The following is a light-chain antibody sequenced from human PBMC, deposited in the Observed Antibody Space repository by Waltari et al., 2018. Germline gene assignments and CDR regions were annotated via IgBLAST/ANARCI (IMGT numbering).Light chain of an antibody. CDR3: QVWDSSSAHVV. Sequence: SYVLTQPPSVSVAPGKTARITCGGNNIGRKSVHRFHQKPGQPPVMVIYDDSDRPSGIPERFSGSNSGNTANLTISRVEAGDEADYYCQVWDSSSAHVVFGGGTKLTVL. J-gene: IGLJ2*01. V-gene: IGLV3-21*04. CDR2: DDS. CDR1: NIGRKS.